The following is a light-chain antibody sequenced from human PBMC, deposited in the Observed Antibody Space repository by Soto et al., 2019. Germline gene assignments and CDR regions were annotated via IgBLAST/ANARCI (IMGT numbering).Light chain of an antibody. Sequence: QSALTQPASVSGSPGQSITISCTGTITDIGAYNYVSWYQQHPGKAPKLLIYGVSSRPSGVSNRFSGSKSGNAAYLTISGLQGEDEADYYCSAYTVSRTYVFGTGTKVTVL. CDR1: ITDIGAYNY. J-gene: IGLJ1*01. CDR3: SAYTVSRTYV. V-gene: IGLV2-14*01. CDR2: GVS.